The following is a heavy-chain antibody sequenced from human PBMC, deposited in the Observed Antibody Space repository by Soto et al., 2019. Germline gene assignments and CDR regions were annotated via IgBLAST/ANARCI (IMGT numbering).Heavy chain of an antibody. CDR3: ARSRGGYFDY. Sequence: PSETLSLTCTVSGGSISSSSYYWSWIRQPPGKGLEWIGYIYYSGSTNYNPSLKSRVTISVDTSKNQFSLKLSSVTAADTAVYYCARSRGGYFDYWGQGTLVTVSS. V-gene: IGHV4-61*01. J-gene: IGHJ4*02. D-gene: IGHD3-16*01. CDR2: IYYSGST. CDR1: GGSISSSSYY.